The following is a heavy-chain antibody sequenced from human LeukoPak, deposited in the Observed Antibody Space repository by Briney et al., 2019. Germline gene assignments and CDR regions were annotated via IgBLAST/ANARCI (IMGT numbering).Heavy chain of an antibody. Sequence: GGSLRLSCAASGFTFSSYAMSWVRQAPGKGLEWVSAISGSGGSTYYADSVKGRFTISRDNSKNTLYLQMNSLRAEDTAVYYCAKDRLKVYDYVWGSYPPPGSWFDPWGQGTLVTVSS. CDR2: ISGSGGST. CDR1: GFTFSSYA. CDR3: AKDRLKVYDYVWGSYPPPGSWFDP. D-gene: IGHD3-16*01. V-gene: IGHV3-23*01. J-gene: IGHJ5*02.